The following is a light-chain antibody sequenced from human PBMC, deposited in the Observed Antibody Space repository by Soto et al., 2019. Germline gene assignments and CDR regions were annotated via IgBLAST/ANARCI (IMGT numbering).Light chain of an antibody. CDR2: DVS. Sequence: QSALTQPRSVSGSPGQSVTISCTGTSSDVGGYNHVSWYQQHPGRAPKLMISDVSKRPSGVPDRFSGSKSGNTASLTISGLQAEDEADYYCCSYAGSPYVFGTGTKVTVL. J-gene: IGLJ1*01. CDR1: SSDVGGYNH. CDR3: CSYAGSPYV. V-gene: IGLV2-11*01.